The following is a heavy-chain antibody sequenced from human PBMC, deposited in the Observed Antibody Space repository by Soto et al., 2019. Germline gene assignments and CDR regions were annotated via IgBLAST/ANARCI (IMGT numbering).Heavy chain of an antibody. Sequence: ASVKVSCKVSGYTLTELSMHCVRQAPGKGLEWMGGFDPEDGETIYAQKFQGRVTMTEDTSTDTAYMELSSLRSEDTAVYYCADFGYNWFDPWVQGTLVTVSS. CDR3: ADFGYNWFDP. V-gene: IGHV1-24*01. CDR2: FDPEDGET. J-gene: IGHJ5*02. D-gene: IGHD3-3*01. CDR1: GYTLTELS.